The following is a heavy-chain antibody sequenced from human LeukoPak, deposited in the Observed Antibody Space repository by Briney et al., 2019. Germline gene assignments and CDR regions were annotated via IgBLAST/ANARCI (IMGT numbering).Heavy chain of an antibody. CDR1: GFTFSIYG. CDR3: AKDYHYYDSSGYYGHFDY. D-gene: IGHD3-22*01. V-gene: IGHV3-9*01. J-gene: IGHJ4*02. CDR2: ISWNSGSI. Sequence: GGSLRLSCAASGFTFSIYGMHWVRQAPGKGLEWVSGISWNSGSIGYADSVKGRFTISRDNAKNSLYLQMNSLRAEDTALYYCAKDYHYYDSSGYYGHFDYWGQGTLVTVSS.